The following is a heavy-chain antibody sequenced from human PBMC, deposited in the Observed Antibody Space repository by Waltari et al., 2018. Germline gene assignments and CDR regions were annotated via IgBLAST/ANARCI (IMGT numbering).Heavy chain of an antibody. CDR1: GGSISSYY. Sequence: QVQLQESGPGLVKPSETLSLTCTVSGGSISSYYWSWIRQPTGKGLEWIGRIYTSGSTNYNPSLKSRVTMSVDTSKNQFSLKLSSVTAADTAVYYCARGLGYSGYDSGEFDYWGQGTLVTVSS. J-gene: IGHJ4*02. CDR3: ARGLGYSGYDSGEFDY. V-gene: IGHV4-4*07. CDR2: IYTSGST. D-gene: IGHD5-12*01.